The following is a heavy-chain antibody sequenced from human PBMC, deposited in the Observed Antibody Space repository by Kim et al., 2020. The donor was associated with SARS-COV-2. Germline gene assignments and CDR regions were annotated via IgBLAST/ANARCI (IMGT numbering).Heavy chain of an antibody. D-gene: IGHD3-16*01. J-gene: IGHJ3*01. Sequence: GGSLILSCSASGFTFSSNWMHWVRQVAEKGLVWVSRIHPDGSRTTYADSVKGRFTISRDNAKNTLYLQMNSLRGDDTAVYYCVRDMRGTFDLWGQGTMVT. V-gene: IGHV3-74*01. CDR3: VRDMRGTFDL. CDR2: IHPDGSRT. CDR1: GFTFSSNW.